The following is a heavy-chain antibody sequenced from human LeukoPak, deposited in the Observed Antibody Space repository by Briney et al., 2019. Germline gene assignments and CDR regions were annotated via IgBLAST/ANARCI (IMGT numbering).Heavy chain of an antibody. V-gene: IGHV4-59*08. D-gene: IGHD4-17*01. CDR2: IYYSGSS. Sequence: SETLSLTCTVSGASISSDSWNWIRQSPGKGLEWIGYIYYSGSSKNNHSLKSRLTISIDTSRNQFSLKLTSVSPADTAVYFCARLFTDYGDSHYFHSWSQGALVTVSS. CDR1: GASISSDS. CDR3: ARLFTDYGDSHYFHS. J-gene: IGHJ4*02.